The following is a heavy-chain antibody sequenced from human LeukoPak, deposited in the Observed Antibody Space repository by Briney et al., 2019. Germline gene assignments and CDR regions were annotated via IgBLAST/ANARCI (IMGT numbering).Heavy chain of an antibody. D-gene: IGHD2-15*01. J-gene: IGHJ6*03. CDR3: ARDERGFFYYMDV. Sequence: GGSLRLSCAASGFTFSGYGMHWVRQAPGKGLEWVSFIRYDGSDKYYADSVKGRFTISRDNSKNTLYLQMNSLRVEDTALYYCARDERGFFYYMDVWGKGTTVTVSS. CDR2: IRYDGSDK. CDR1: GFTFSGYG. V-gene: IGHV3-30*02.